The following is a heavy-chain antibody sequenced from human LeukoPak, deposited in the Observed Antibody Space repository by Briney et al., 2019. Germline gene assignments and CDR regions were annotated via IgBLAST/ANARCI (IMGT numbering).Heavy chain of an antibody. Sequence: GASVKVSCKASGYTFTSYYMHWVRQAPGQGLEWMGIINPSGGSTSYAQKFQGRVTMTRDMSTSTVYMELSSLRSEDTAVYYCARDSGRYDYVWGSYRSPHYYYYMDVWGKGTTVTISS. D-gene: IGHD3-16*02. J-gene: IGHJ6*03. CDR2: INPSGGST. V-gene: IGHV1-46*01. CDR3: ARDSGRYDYVWGSYRSPHYYYYMDV. CDR1: GYTFTSYY.